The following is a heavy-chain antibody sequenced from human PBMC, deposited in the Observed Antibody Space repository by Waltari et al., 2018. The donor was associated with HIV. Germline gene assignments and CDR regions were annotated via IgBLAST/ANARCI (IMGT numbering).Heavy chain of an antibody. D-gene: IGHD6-13*01. J-gene: IGHJ4*02. CDR2: TYYSGRT. CDR1: GDAVSSGSFY. CDR3: ARVIAAAGLRFDS. V-gene: IGHV4-61*01. Sequence: QVQLQESGPGLVKPSETLSLTCTVSGDAVSSGSFYWSWMRQPPGKGLEWLGNTYYSGRTSYHPSLKSRVTISIDASKNQFSLKLRSVTAADTAVYYCARVIAAAGLRFDSWGQGTLVTVSS.